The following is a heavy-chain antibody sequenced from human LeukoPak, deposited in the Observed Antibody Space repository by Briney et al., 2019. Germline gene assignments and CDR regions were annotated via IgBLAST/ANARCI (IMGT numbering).Heavy chain of an antibody. CDR2: ISGRTGGT. V-gene: IGHV3-23*01. Sequence: PGRSLRLSCAASGFTFNTNAMSWVRQAPGKGLEWVSAISGRTGGTYYADSVKGRFTISRDNSRNTLYLQMNSLRAEDTALYYCAKVASTGWHYFDYWGQGTQVTVSS. D-gene: IGHD6-19*01. J-gene: IGHJ4*02. CDR1: GFTFNTNA. CDR3: AKVASTGWHYFDY.